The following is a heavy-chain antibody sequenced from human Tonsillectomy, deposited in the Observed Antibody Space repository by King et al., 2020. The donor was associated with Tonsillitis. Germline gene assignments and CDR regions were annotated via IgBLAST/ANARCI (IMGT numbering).Heavy chain of an antibody. D-gene: IGHD5-18*01. J-gene: IGHJ4*02. V-gene: IGHV3-23*04. Sequence: VQLVESGGGLVQRGGSLRLSCAASGFTFRDHAMNWVRQAPGKGLEWVAAISGSADNRNYGDSVKGRFTISRDNSKNTLYLQMNSLRAEDTAVYYCARAGDTTMVLTSQFDCWGQGTLVTVSS. CDR3: ARAGDTTMVLTSQFDC. CDR2: ISGSADNR. CDR1: GFTFRDHA.